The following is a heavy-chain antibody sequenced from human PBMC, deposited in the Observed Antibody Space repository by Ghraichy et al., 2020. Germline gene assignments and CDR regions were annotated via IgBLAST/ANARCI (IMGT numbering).Heavy chain of an antibody. Sequence: GGSLRLSCVASGITFRSYGFHWVRQTLGKGLEWVASISKDEAEKHYAESVKGRFTISRDDSKDTLYLRMNSLRMDDTAVYYCARGREWQWLAVDYWGQGTLVSVSS. CDR3: ARGREWQWLAVDY. D-gene: IGHD6-19*01. J-gene: IGHJ4*02. CDR2: ISKDEAEK. V-gene: IGHV3-30*06. CDR1: GITFRSYG.